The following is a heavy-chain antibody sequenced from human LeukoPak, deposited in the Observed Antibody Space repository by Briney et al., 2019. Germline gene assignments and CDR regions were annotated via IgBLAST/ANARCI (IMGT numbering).Heavy chain of an antibody. CDR2: ISSSGSYI. D-gene: IGHD5-18*01. Sequence: GGSLRLSCAASAFTFSTCSMNWVRQAPGKGLEWVSSISSSGSYIYYADSVKGRFTISRDNAKNSLHLQMSGLRAEGTAVYYCARGSGVQVWSSLDYWGQGTLVTVSS. J-gene: IGHJ4*02. CDR1: AFTFSTCS. CDR3: ARGSGVQVWSSLDY. V-gene: IGHV3-21*01.